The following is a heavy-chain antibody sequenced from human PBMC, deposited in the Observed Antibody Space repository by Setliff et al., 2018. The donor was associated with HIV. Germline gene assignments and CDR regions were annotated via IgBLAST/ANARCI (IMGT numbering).Heavy chain of an antibody. CDR2: IRFDGSDK. D-gene: IGHD5-18*01. Sequence: GESLKISCAASGFTFSGAEIHWVRQAPGKGLEWVAFIRFDGSDKCYADSVKGRFTISRDDPKNTVYLQMNSLRPEDSAVFYCAKDLRIDTRADYYIDVWGKGTTVTVSS. CDR3: AKDLRIDTRADYYIDV. CDR1: GFTFSGAE. V-gene: IGHV3-30*02. J-gene: IGHJ6*03.